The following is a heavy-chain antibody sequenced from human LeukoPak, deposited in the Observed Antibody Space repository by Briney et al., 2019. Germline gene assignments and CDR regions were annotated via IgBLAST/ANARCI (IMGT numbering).Heavy chain of an antibody. Sequence: GGSLRLSCAVSGFTVSIYSTNWVRQAPGKGLEWVSRIRSSSSSIYYADSVKGRFTISRDNAKNSLFLQMNSLRAEDTAVYFCVSSLDYYDSSGHPNYWGQGTLVTVSS. CDR2: IRSSSSSI. J-gene: IGHJ4*02. CDR3: VSSLDYYDSSGHPNY. V-gene: IGHV3-21*01. CDR1: GFTVSIYS. D-gene: IGHD3-22*01.